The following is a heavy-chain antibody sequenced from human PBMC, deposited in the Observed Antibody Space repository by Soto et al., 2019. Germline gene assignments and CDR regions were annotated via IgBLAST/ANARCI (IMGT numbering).Heavy chain of an antibody. CDR3: ARINGHYYDRSGYFHFDH. V-gene: IGHV4-59*01. J-gene: IGHJ4*02. D-gene: IGHD3-22*01. Sequence: SEPLSLTCTVSGGSITNFYWNWIRQPPGKELEWIGYIYNSGSTIYNPSLKSRVTISVDTSKNQFSLNLTSVTAADTAVYYCARINGHYYDRSGYFHFDHWGQGARVTVSS. CDR2: IYNSGST. CDR1: GGSITNFY.